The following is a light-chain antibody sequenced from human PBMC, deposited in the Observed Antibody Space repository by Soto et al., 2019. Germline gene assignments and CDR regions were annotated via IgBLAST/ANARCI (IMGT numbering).Light chain of an antibody. J-gene: IGKJ1*01. V-gene: IGKV3-15*01. Sequence: EIVMTQSPATLSVSPGERTTLSCRASQSISSDLAWYQQKPGQAPRLLIFGASTGAPGISGRFSGSGSGTEFTLTISSLRSEDFACYYCQQYNNWPRTFGQGTKVDIK. CDR3: QQYNNWPRT. CDR2: GAS. CDR1: QSISSD.